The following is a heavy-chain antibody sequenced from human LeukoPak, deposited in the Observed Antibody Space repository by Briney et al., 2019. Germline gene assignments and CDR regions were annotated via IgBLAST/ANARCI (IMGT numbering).Heavy chain of an antibody. CDR2: INSSGSNK. CDR1: GFTFSSNS. Sequence: PGGSLRLSCAASGFTFSSNSMNWVRQAPGRGLEWVSSINSSGSNKYYADSVKGRFTISRDNAKNSLYLQMNILGARDTAVYYCARDFLDVGQQAPGKLWGQGTLVTVSS. D-gene: IGHD1-26*01. V-gene: IGHV3-21*01. J-gene: IGHJ4*02. CDR3: ARDFLDVGQQAPGKL.